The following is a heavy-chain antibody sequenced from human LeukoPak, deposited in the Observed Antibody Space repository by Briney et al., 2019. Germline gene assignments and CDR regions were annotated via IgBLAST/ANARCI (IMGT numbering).Heavy chain of an antibody. D-gene: IGHD2-2*01. Sequence: ASVKVSCKASGYTFTSYAMNWVRQAPGQGLEWMGWINTNTGYPTYAQGFTGRFVFSLDTSVSTAYLQISSLKAEDTAVYYCARDRYQLPRILYYYYMDVWGKGTTVTVSS. CDR1: GYTFTSYA. J-gene: IGHJ6*03. CDR2: INTNTGYP. CDR3: ARDRYQLPRILYYYYMDV. V-gene: IGHV7-4-1*02.